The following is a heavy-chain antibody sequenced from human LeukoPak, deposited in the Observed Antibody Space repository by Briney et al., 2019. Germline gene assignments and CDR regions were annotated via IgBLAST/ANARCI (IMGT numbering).Heavy chain of an antibody. J-gene: IGHJ4*02. CDR2: MNTDESTT. Sequence: GGSLRLSCAASGFTFNDAWMNWVRQAPGKGLVWVSRMNTDESTTSYADSVKGRFTISRDNAKNTLYLQMNSLRAEDTAVYYCVRGCSGGSCYPNYWGQGTLVTVSS. V-gene: IGHV3-74*01. D-gene: IGHD2-15*01. CDR3: VRGCSGGSCYPNY. CDR1: GFTFNDAW.